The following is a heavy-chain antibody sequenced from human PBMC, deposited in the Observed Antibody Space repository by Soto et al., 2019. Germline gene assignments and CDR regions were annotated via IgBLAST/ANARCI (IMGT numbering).Heavy chain of an antibody. V-gene: IGHV1-3*05. D-gene: IGHD6-19*01. CDR1: GYTFTSYA. J-gene: IGHJ4*02. Sequence: QVQLVQSGAEEKKPGASVKVSCKASGYTFTSYAMHWVRQAPGQRREWMGWINAGNGNTKYSQKFQGRVTITRDTSASTANMELSSLRSEDTAVFFCASAVAVPADFDCWGQGTLVTVS. CDR2: INAGNGNT. CDR3: ASAVAVPADFDC.